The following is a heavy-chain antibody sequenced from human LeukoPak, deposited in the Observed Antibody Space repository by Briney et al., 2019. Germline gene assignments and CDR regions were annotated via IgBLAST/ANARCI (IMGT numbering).Heavy chain of an antibody. CDR2: ISYDGSNK. Sequence: GGSLRLSCAASGFSFSSYAMHWVRQAPGKGLEWVAVISYDGSNKYYADSVKGRFTISRDNSKNTLYLQMNSLRAEDTAVYYCARVRGKYYYDSSGYYYLDAFDIWGQGTMVTVSS. CDR1: GFSFSSYA. V-gene: IGHV3-30-3*01. D-gene: IGHD3-22*01. J-gene: IGHJ3*02. CDR3: ARVRGKYYYDSSGYYYLDAFDI.